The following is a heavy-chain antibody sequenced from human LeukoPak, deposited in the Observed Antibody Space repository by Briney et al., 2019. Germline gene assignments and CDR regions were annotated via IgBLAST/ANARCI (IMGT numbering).Heavy chain of an antibody. CDR3: ARAGGPHTVDV. D-gene: IGHD2-8*02. Sequence: PGGSLRLSCAASGFTFSIYWMSWVRQAPGKGLEWVANINHDGSGKYYVDSVKGRFTISRDNANNTLFLQMNSLRAEDTAVFYCARAGGPHTVDVWGQGTTVTVSS. CDR1: GFTFSIYW. CDR2: INHDGSGK. J-gene: IGHJ6*02. V-gene: IGHV3-7*01.